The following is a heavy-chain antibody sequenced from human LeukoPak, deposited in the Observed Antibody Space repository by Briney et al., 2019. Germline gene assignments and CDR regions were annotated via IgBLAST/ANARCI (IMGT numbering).Heavy chain of an antibody. CDR3: ANIAAAGT. CDR2: IYYSGST. J-gene: IGHJ4*02. V-gene: IGHV4-4*02. Sequence: PSETLSLTCAVSGGSISSSNWWSWVRQPPGKGLEWIGSIYYSGSTYYNPSLKSRVTISVDTSKNQFSLKLSSVTAADTAVYYCANIAAAGTRGQGTLVTVSS. D-gene: IGHD6-13*01. CDR1: GGSISSSNW.